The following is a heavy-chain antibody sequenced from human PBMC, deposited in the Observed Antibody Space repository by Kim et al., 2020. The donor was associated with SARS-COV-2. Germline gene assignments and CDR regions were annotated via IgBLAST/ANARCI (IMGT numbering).Heavy chain of an antibody. Sequence: SETLSLTCTVSGGSISSSSYYWGWIRQPPGKGLEWIGSIYYSGSTYYNPSLKSRVTISVDTSKNQFSLKLSSVTAADTAVYYCARQGYYYDSSGPGPFDYWGQGTLVTVSS. CDR3: ARQGYYYDSSGPGPFDY. J-gene: IGHJ4*02. CDR2: IYYSGST. D-gene: IGHD3-22*01. CDR1: GGSISSSSYY. V-gene: IGHV4-39*01.